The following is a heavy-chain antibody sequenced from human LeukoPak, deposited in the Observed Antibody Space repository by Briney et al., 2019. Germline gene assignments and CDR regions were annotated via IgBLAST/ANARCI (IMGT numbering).Heavy chain of an antibody. CDR2: INPNSGGT. Sequence: ASVKVSCKASGYXFTGYHMHWVRQAPGQGHEWMGLINPNSGGTNYAQMFQGRVTMTRDTSISTAFMELTTLRSDDTAVYYCARDFPMAATLSAFDIWGQGTMVTVSS. V-gene: IGHV1-2*06. D-gene: IGHD6-13*01. J-gene: IGHJ3*02. CDR3: ARDFPMAATLSAFDI. CDR1: GYXFTGYH.